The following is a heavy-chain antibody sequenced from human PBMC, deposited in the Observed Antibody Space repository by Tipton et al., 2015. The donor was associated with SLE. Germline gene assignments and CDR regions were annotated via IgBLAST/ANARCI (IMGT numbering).Heavy chain of an antibody. D-gene: IGHD6-6*01. V-gene: IGHV4-59*12. Sequence: TLSLTCTVSGGSISSYYWSWIRQPPGKGLEWIGYIYYSGSTNYNPSLKSRVTISVDTSKNQFSLKLSPVTAADTAVYYCARDGAARGDFDYWGQGTLVTVSS. CDR1: GGSISSYY. CDR3: ARDGAARGDFDY. CDR2: IYYSGST. J-gene: IGHJ4*02.